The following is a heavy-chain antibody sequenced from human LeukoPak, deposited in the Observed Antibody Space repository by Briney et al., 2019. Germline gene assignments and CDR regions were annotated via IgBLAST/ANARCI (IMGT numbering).Heavy chain of an antibody. CDR1: GYTLTELS. J-gene: IGHJ4*02. V-gene: IGHV1-24*01. CDR2: FDPEDGET. D-gene: IGHD4-17*01. CDR3: ATGIYGDYEIDY. Sequence: ASXXVSCKVSGYTLTELSMHWVRQAPGKGVERRGGFDPEDGETIYEQKFQGRVTISEDTAKETDYMEMRIERAGETAVYYCATGIYGDYEIDYWGQGTLVTVSS.